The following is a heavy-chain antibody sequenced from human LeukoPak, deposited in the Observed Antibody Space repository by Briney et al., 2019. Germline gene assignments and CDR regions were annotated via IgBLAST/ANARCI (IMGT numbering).Heavy chain of an antibody. CDR1: GFTFSSYS. CDR2: ISSSSSYI. V-gene: IGHV3-21*01. CDR3: AREIGGLLKVLDY. J-gene: IGHJ4*02. D-gene: IGHD3-10*01. Sequence: PGGSLRLSCAASGFTFSSYSMNWVRQAPGKGLEWVSSISSSSSYIYYADSVKGRFTISRDNAKNSLYLQMNSLRAEDTAVYYCAREIGGLLKVLDYWGQGTLATVSS.